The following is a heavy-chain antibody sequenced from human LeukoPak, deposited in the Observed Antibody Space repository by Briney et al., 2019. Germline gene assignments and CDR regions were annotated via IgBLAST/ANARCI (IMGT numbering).Heavy chain of an antibody. V-gene: IGHV3-30*02. Sequence: GGSLRLSCAASGFTFSSYAMHWVRQAPGKGLEWVAFIRYDGSNKYYADSVKGRFTISRDNSKNTLYLQMNSLRAEDTAVYYCAKDRGGYYDSSGYSPLDYWGQGTLVTVSS. J-gene: IGHJ4*02. CDR2: IRYDGSNK. D-gene: IGHD3-22*01. CDR3: AKDRGGYYDSSGYSPLDY. CDR1: GFTFSSYA.